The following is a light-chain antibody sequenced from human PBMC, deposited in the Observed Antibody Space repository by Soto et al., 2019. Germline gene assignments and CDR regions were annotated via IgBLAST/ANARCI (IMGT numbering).Light chain of an antibody. CDR2: GNR. V-gene: IGLV1-40*01. CDR3: QAYDYSLTAFV. J-gene: IGLJ3*02. CDR1: NSNLGAGYD. Sequence: QSVLTQPPSVSGVPGQRVTISCTGNNSNLGAGYDVHWYQQLPGAAPKLVVFGNRNRPSGAPERFSGSKSGTSASLAITGLQAEDEADYSCQAYDYSLTAFVFGGATKLTVL.